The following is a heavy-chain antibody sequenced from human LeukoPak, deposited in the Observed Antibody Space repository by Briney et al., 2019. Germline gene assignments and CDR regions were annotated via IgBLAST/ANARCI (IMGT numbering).Heavy chain of an antibody. CDR3: ATVRGYSYGFDY. V-gene: IGHV1-24*01. CDR1: GGTFSSYA. J-gene: IGHJ4*02. Sequence: ASVKVSCKASGGTFSSYAISWVRQAPGQGLEWMGGFDPEDGETIYAQKFQGRVTMTEDTSTDTAYMELSSLRSEDTAVYYCATVRGYSYGFDYWGQGTLVTVSS. CDR2: FDPEDGET. D-gene: IGHD5-18*01.